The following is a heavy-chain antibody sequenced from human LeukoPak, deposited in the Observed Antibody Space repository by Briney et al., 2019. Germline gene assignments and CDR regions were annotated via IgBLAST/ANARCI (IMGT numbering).Heavy chain of an antibody. Sequence: PGGSLRLSCAVFGFTFRSSHMTWVRQAPGKAMEWVSGISFSTGSTFYPDSVKGRFTISRDNSKNTLYLQMVSLTVEDTAVYYCAKGLSYFDSWGQGALVTVSS. J-gene: IGHJ4*02. CDR2: ISFSTGST. V-gene: IGHV3-23*01. CDR3: AKGLSYFDS. CDR1: GFTFRSSH.